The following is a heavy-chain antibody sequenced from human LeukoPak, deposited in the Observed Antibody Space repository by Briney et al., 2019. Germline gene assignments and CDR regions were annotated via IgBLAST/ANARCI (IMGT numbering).Heavy chain of an antibody. CDR2: IYYSGST. Sequence: PSETLSLTXTVSGGSISSYYWSWIRQPPGKGLEWIGYIYYSGSTNYNPSLKSRVTISVDTSKNQFSLKLSSVTAADTAVYYCARMDDYAFFDYWGQGTLVTVSS. D-gene: IGHD3-16*01. CDR1: GGSISSYY. V-gene: IGHV4-59*01. CDR3: ARMDDYAFFDY. J-gene: IGHJ4*02.